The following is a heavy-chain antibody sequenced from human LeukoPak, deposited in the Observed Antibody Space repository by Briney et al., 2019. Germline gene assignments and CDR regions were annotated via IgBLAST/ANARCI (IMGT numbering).Heavy chain of an antibody. J-gene: IGHJ3*02. V-gene: IGHV3-53*04. Sequence: GGSLRLSCAASGFTVSSNYMNWVRQAPGKGLEWVSVIYSGGSTYYADSVKGRFTISRHNSKNTLYLQMNSLRAEDTAVYYCARGRDYGDDAFDIWGQGTMVTVSP. CDR1: GFTVSSNY. CDR3: ARGRDYGDDAFDI. D-gene: IGHD4-17*01. CDR2: IYSGGST.